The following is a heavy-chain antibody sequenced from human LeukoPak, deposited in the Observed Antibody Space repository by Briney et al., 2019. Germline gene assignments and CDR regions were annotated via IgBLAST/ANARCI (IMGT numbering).Heavy chain of an antibody. CDR1: GITVSQSD. J-gene: IGHJ4*02. V-gene: IGHV3-23*01. Sequence: GGSLRLSCAVSGITVSQSDMTWVRQAPGKGLEWVAGISDTGGRTNYADSVKGRFTISRDNPKNTLYLQMNSLRAEDTAVYFCAKRGVVIRVILVGFHKEAYYFDSWGQGALVTVSS. CDR3: AKRGVVIRVILVGFHKEAYYFDS. CDR2: ISDTGGRT. D-gene: IGHD3-22*01.